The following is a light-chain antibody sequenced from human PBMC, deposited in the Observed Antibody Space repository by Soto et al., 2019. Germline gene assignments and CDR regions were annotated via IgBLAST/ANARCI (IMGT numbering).Light chain of an antibody. CDR2: LNSDGSH. CDR3: QTWGTGTVV. J-gene: IGLJ2*01. Sequence: QLVLTQSPSASASLGASVKLTCTLSSAHSSYAIAWHQQQPEKGPRYLMKLNSDGSHRKGDGIPDRFSGSSSGAEYYLSISSLQSEDEADYYCQTWGTGTVVVGRGTKLTVL. CDR1: SAHSSYA. V-gene: IGLV4-69*01.